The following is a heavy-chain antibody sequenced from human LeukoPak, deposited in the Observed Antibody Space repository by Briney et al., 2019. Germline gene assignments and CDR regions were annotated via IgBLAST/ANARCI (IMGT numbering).Heavy chain of an antibody. CDR1: GYTFTGYY. V-gene: IGHV1-2*02. CDR3: ARVEVLLSAFDI. CDR2: INPNSGGT. D-gene: IGHD1-1*01. J-gene: IGHJ3*02. Sequence: GASVKVSCKASGYTFTGYYMHWVRQAPGQGLEWMGWINPNSGGTNYAQKFQGRVTMTRDTSITTAYMELSRLRSDDTAVYYCARVEVLLSAFDIWGQGTMVTVSS.